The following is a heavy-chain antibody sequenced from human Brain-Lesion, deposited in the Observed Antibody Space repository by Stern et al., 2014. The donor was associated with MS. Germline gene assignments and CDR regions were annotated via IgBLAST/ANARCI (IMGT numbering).Heavy chain of an antibody. CDR2: VWPGDSDT. V-gene: IGHV5-51*01. CDR3: ARRGDSSSSGFDY. Sequence: EVQLVESGAEVNKPGESLKISCKGSGYRFTSYWIGWVRQLPGKGLEWVGIVWPGDSDTRYSPSFQGQVTISADKSISTAYLQWSSLQASDTAMYYCARRGDSSSSGFDYWGQGTLVIVSS. D-gene: IGHD6-6*01. J-gene: IGHJ4*02. CDR1: GYRFTSYW.